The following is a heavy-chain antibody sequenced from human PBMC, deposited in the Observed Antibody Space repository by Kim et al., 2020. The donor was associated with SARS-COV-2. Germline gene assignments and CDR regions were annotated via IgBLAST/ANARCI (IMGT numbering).Heavy chain of an antibody. V-gene: IGHV3-21*01. D-gene: IGHD6-19*01. Sequence: GGSLRLSCAASGFTFSSYSMNWVRQAPGKGLEWVSSISSSSSYIYYADSVKGRFTISRDNAKNSLYLRMNSLRAEDTAVYYCARDRSMHSSGCLQVWGQGTLVTVSS. J-gene: IGHJ4*02. CDR2: ISSSSSYI. CDR3: ARDRSMHSSGCLQV. CDR1: GFTFSSYS.